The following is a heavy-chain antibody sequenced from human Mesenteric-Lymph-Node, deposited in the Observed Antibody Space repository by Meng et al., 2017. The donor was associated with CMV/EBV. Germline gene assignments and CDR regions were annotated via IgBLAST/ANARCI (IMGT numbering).Heavy chain of an antibody. CDR2: VSWNGGST. V-gene: IGHV3-20*04. D-gene: IGHD3-22*01. CDR3: ATYDSSGYNEDY. Sequence: GESLKIPCAASGFTFAAFGMSWVRQAPGKGLEWVSGVSWNGGSTGYADSVKGRFTISRDNAKNSLYLQMDSLRAEDTAFYYCATYDSSGYNEDYWGQGTLVTVSS. J-gene: IGHJ4*02. CDR1: GFTFAAFG.